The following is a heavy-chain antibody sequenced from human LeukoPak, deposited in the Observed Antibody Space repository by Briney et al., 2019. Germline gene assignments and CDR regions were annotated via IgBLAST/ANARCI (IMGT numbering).Heavy chain of an antibody. D-gene: IGHD1-26*01. V-gene: IGHV5-51*01. Sequence: GESLKISCKASGYTFTNYWIGWVRQMPGKGLEWMGIIYPGDSDTRYSPSFQGQVTISADKSISTAYLQWSSLKASDTAMYYCARFLWELQGVHFDYWGQGTLVTVSS. CDR2: IYPGDSDT. CDR1: GYTFTNYW. CDR3: ARFLWELQGVHFDY. J-gene: IGHJ4*02.